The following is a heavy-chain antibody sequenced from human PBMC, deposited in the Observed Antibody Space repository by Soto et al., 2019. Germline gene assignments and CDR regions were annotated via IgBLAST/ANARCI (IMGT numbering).Heavy chain of an antibody. Sequence: PGGSLRLSCAASGFTFSSYDMHWVRQATGKGLEWVSAIGTAGDTYYPGSVKGRFTISRENAKNSLYLQMNSLRAGDTAVYYCARGAPDYYDSSGYYDYWGQGTLVTVSS. D-gene: IGHD3-22*01. CDR3: ARGAPDYYDSSGYYDY. V-gene: IGHV3-13*01. CDR1: GFTFSSYD. J-gene: IGHJ4*02. CDR2: IGTAGDT.